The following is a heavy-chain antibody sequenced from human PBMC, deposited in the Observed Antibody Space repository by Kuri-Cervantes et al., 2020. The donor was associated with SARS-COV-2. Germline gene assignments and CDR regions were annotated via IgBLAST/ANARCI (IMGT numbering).Heavy chain of an antibody. D-gene: IGHD1-26*01. Sequence: SETLSLTCTVSGXSISSGSYYWSWXXQPAGXGLEXXGRXYTSGSTNYNPSLKSRVTISVDTSKNQFSLKLSSVTAADXAVYYCARDPXELHDYWGQGTLVTVSS. CDR3: ARDPXELHDY. J-gene: IGHJ4*02. CDR2: XYTSGST. V-gene: IGHV4-61*02. CDR1: GXSISSGSYY.